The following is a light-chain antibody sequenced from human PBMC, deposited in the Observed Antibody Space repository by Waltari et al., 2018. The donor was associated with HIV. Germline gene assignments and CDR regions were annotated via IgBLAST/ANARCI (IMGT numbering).Light chain of an antibody. CDR1: ELGTVY. Sequence: SYELIQPPSVSVSPGQTASITCSGDELGTVYASWYQQKPGQSPVLIIYEDTRRPSGIPERFSGSNSGNTATLTISGTQVMEEADYYCQGWLSGTAVFGGGTTLTVL. J-gene: IGLJ2*01. V-gene: IGLV3-1*01. CDR3: QGWLSGTAV. CDR2: EDT.